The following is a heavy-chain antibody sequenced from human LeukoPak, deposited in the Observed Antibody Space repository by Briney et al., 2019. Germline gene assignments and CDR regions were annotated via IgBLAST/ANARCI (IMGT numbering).Heavy chain of an antibody. V-gene: IGHV3-33*01. CDR3: ARVGYNSGWYEY. D-gene: IGHD6-19*01. J-gene: IGHJ4*02. CDR2: IWEDGTNI. Sequence: PGGSLRLSCAASGFTFRIYGMHWVRQAPGKGLDWVASIWEDGTNINYADSVMGRFTISRDNSKNTLYLQMHSLRADDTAVYYCARVGYNSGWYEYWGQGTSVTVSS. CDR1: GFTFRIYG.